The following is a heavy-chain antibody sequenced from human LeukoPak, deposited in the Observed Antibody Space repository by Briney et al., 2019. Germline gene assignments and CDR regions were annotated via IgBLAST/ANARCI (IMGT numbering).Heavy chain of an antibody. CDR3: ASLSRSGTQTFDY. CDR1: GDSISSYY. Sequence: SETLSLTCTVSGDSISSYYWSWIRQSPGKGLEYIGYTYYSGNTNYNTSLKSRVTISVDTSKSQFSLKLSSVTAADTAVYYCASLSRSGTQTFDYWGQGTLVTVSS. V-gene: IGHV4-59*08. CDR2: TYYSGNT. D-gene: IGHD3-10*01. J-gene: IGHJ4*02.